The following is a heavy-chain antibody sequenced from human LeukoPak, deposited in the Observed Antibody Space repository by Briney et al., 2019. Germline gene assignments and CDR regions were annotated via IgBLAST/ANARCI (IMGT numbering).Heavy chain of an antibody. CDR2: IYPGDSDT. J-gene: IGHJ5*02. D-gene: IGHD2-2*01. CDR3: ARADCSSTSCYVGNNWFDP. V-gene: IGHV5-51*01. Sequence: GESLKISCKGSGYSFTSYWIGWVRQMPGKGLEWMGIIYPGDSDTRYSPSFQGQVTISADKSISTAYLQWSSLRASDTAIYYCARADCSSTSCYVGNNWFDPWGQGTLVTVSS. CDR1: GYSFTSYW.